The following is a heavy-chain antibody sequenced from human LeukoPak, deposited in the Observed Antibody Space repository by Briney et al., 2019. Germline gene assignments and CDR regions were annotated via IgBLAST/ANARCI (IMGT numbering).Heavy chain of an antibody. Sequence: PGGSLRLSCAASGFTFSSYAMHWVRQAPGKGLEWVAVISYDGSNKYYADSVKGRFTISRDNSKNTLYLQMNSLRAEDTAVYYCAREGYCTNGVCSPAVGYWGQGTLVTVSS. CDR3: AREGYCTNGVCSPAVGY. V-gene: IGHV3-30-3*01. D-gene: IGHD2-8*01. CDR2: ISYDGSNK. J-gene: IGHJ4*02. CDR1: GFTFSSYA.